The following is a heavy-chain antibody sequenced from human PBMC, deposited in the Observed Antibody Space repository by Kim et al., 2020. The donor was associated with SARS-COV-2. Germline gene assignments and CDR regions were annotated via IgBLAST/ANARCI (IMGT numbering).Heavy chain of an antibody. Sequence: YSNPSLKRRVTISVDTSQNQFSLEVSSVTAADTAVYYCAGLYGSGSHVDSWGQGTLVTVSS. CDR3: AGLYGSGSHVDS. D-gene: IGHD3-10*01. V-gene: IGHV4-39*01. J-gene: IGHJ4*02.